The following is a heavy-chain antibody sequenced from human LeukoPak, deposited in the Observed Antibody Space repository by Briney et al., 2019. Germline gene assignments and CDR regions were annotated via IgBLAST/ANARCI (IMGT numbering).Heavy chain of an antibody. Sequence: PSQTLSLTCAVSGGSISIGGYSWSWIRQPPGKGLEWIGYIYHSGSTYYNPSLKSRVTISVDRSKNQFSLKLSSVTAADTAVYYCARGNYYGSGSYYNSSPRFDPWGQGTLVTVSS. CDR1: GGSISIGGYS. J-gene: IGHJ5*02. D-gene: IGHD3-10*01. CDR3: ARGNYYGSGSYYNSSPRFDP. CDR2: IYHSGST. V-gene: IGHV4-30-2*01.